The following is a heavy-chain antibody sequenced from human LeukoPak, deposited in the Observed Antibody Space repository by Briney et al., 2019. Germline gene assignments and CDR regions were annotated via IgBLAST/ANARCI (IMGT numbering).Heavy chain of an antibody. J-gene: IGHJ4*02. CDR3: TTWHAPSTRLYSSDG. CDR1: GFTFSNAW. Sequence: GGSLRLSCAASGFTFSNAWMSWVRQAPGKGLEWVGRIKSKTDGGTTDYAAPVKGRFTISRDDSKNTLYLQMNSLKTEDTAVYYCTTWHAPSTRLYSSDGWGPGTLVTVSS. D-gene: IGHD5-18*01. V-gene: IGHV3-15*01. CDR2: IKSKTDGGTT.